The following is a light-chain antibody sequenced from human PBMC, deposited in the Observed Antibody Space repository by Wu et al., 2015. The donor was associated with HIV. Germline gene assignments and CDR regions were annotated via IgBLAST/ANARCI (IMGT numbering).Light chain of an antibody. Sequence: DIDMTQSPSSLSASVGDRITITCRASQDIGDSLAWYQQNPGEVPKLLIYAASTLHPGVSSRFSGSRSGADFTLTINSLQPEDIGTYYCQKYNNAPLTFGGGTKVEI. CDR1: QDIGDS. CDR3: QKYNNAPLT. CDR2: AAS. J-gene: IGKJ4*01. V-gene: IGKV1-27*01.